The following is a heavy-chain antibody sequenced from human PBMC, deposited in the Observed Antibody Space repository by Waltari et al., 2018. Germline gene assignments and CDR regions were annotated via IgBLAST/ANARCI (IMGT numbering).Heavy chain of an antibody. J-gene: IGHJ4*02. V-gene: IGHV1-2*04. CDR1: GYTFTGYY. CDR3: ARDHSSGWYAFFY. Sequence: QVQLVQSGAEVKKPGASVKVSCKASGYTFTGYYMHWVRQAPGQGREWMGCINPNSVGTNYAQKFQGWVTMTRDTSISTAYMELSRLRSDDTAVYYCARDHSSGWYAFFYWGQGTLVTVSS. CDR2: INPNSVGT. D-gene: IGHD6-19*01.